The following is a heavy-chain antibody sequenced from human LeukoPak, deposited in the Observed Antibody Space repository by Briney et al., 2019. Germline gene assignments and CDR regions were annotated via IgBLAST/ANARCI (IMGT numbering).Heavy chain of an antibody. J-gene: IGHJ4*02. D-gene: IGHD6-6*01. Sequence: GESLKISCHGSGYAFPSYWIGWVRQMPGKGLEWMGHIFPSDSDTRYSPSFRGQVTISADESTSTAYLQWISLKASDTAMYYCARRWGSSSPDNYDYWGQGTLVTVSS. CDR2: IFPSDSDT. CDR1: GYAFPSYW. V-gene: IGHV5-51*01. CDR3: ARRWGSSSPDNYDY.